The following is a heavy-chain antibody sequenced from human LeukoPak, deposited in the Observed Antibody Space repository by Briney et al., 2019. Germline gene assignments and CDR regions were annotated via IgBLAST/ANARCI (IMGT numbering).Heavy chain of an antibody. V-gene: IGHV1-2*02. CDR2: INANSGDT. D-gene: IGHD3-10*01. CDR3: ARDFSWGVDS. Sequence: GASVTVSCKTSAYSFTGYFFHWIRRAPGQGLEWMGWINANSGDTNYAQQFQGRLTMTRDRSISTVYMELSRLRTDDTAVYYCARDFSWGVDSWGQGTLVTVSS. CDR1: AYSFTGYF. J-gene: IGHJ4*02.